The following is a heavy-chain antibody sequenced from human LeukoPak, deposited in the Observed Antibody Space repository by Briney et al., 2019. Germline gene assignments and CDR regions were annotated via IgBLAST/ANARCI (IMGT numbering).Heavy chain of an antibody. CDR1: GFTLSSNW. CDR2: INHDGSGT. Sequence: PGGSLRLSCVVSGFTLSSNWMHWVRQPPGKGLVWVSRINHDGSGTSYADSVKGRFTISRDDAKNPLYLQMNSLSAEDTAVYYCGTVFDYWGQGILVTVSS. V-gene: IGHV3-74*01. CDR3: GTVFDY. J-gene: IGHJ4*02.